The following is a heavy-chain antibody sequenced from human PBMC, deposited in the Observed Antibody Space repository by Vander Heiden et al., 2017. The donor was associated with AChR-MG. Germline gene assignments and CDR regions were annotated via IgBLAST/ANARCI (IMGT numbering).Heavy chain of an antibody. J-gene: IGHJ3*02. CDR3: AHGSVTDYGDYFSAFDI. CDR2: IYWDDDK. D-gene: IGHD4-17*01. CDR1: GFSLSTSGVG. V-gene: IGHV2-5*02. Sequence: QITLKESGPTLVKPTQTLTLTCTFSGFSLSTSGVGVGWIRQPPGKALEWLALIYWDDDKRYSPSLKSRLTITKDTSKNQVVLTMTNMDPVDTATYYCAHGSVTDYGDYFSAFDIWGQGTMVTVSS.